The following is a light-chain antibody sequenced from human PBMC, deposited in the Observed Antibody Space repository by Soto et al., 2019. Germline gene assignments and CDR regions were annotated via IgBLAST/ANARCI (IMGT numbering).Light chain of an antibody. J-gene: IGKJ2*01. V-gene: IGKV3-15*01. CDR1: ESLSTY. CDR3: QSYNVWPFT. CDR2: GAS. Sequence: EIVMTQSPATLSVSPGERVTLSSRASESLSTYLAWYQQKPGQAPRLLIYGASTKATGIPARFSGSGSATDFTLTISSLQSEDFAVYYCQSYNVWPFTFGQGTKLEI.